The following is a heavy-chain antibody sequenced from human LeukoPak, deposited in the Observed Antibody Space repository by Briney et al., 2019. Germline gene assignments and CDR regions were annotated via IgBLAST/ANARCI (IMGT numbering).Heavy chain of an antibody. V-gene: IGHV3-7*01. CDR2: INQDASTR. D-gene: IGHD1-26*01. Sequence: GGSLRLSCAASGFTVSRTWMAWVRQAPGKGLEWVANINQDASTRHYVDSVKGRFTISRDNAKNSLDLQMNSLRVEDTAVYYCARDQSGSLDYWGQGTLATVSS. CDR3: ARDQSGSLDY. J-gene: IGHJ4*02. CDR1: GFTVSRTW.